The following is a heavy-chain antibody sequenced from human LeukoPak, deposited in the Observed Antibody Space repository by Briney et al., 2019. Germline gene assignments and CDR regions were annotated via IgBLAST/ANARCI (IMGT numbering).Heavy chain of an antibody. CDR2: INTNTGNP. Sequence: ASVKVSCKASGGTFSSYAISWVRQAPGQGLEWMGWINTNTGNPTYAQGFTGRFVFSLDTSVSTAYLQISSLKAEDTAVYYCAREEIVVVPAAMGPHYYYYGMDVWGQGTTVTVSS. V-gene: IGHV7-4-1*02. CDR3: AREEIVVVPAAMGPHYYYYGMDV. D-gene: IGHD2-2*01. CDR1: GGTFSSYA. J-gene: IGHJ6*02.